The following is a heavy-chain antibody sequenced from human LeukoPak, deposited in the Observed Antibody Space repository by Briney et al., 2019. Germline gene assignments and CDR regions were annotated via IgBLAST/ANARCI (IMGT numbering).Heavy chain of an antibody. D-gene: IGHD3-10*01. V-gene: IGHV4-4*02. CDR2: IYHSGST. Sequence: PSETLSLTCAVSGGSISSSNWWSWVRQPPGKGLEWIGEIYHSGSTNYNPSLKSRITVSVDTSKNQFSLKLSSVTAADTAVYYCVRHDYYGSVNWFDPWGQGTLVTVSS. J-gene: IGHJ5*02. CDR1: GGSISSSNW. CDR3: VRHDYYGSVNWFDP.